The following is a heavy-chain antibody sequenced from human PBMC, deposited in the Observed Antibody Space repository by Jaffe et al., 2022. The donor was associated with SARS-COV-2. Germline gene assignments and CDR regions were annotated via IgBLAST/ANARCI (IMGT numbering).Heavy chain of an antibody. Sequence: EVQLVESGGGLVQPGGSLRLSCAASGFTFSSYWMSWVRQAPGKGLEWVANIKQDGSEKYYVDSVKGRFTISRDNAKNSLYLQMNSLRAEDTAVYYCARVAHSSGYYYYYYYGMDVWGQGTTVTVSS. CDR3: ARVAHSSGYYYYYYYGMDV. D-gene: IGHD3-22*01. CDR2: IKQDGSEK. J-gene: IGHJ6*02. CDR1: GFTFSSYW. V-gene: IGHV3-7*03.